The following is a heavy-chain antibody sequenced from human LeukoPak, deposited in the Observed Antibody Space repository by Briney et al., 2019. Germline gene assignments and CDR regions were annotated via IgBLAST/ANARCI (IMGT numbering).Heavy chain of an antibody. CDR3: AKDMVQRNGVYDPFDI. J-gene: IGHJ3*02. CDR2: ISNSGGTT. V-gene: IGHV3-11*01. D-gene: IGHD2-8*01. Sequence: GALRLSCAAFGFTFSDYYMSWIRQAPGKGLEWVSYISNSGGTTYYADSVKGRFTMSRDNSKNTLYLQMNSLRVEDTAMYYCAKDMVQRNGVYDPFDIWGQGTMVAVSS. CDR1: GFTFSDYY.